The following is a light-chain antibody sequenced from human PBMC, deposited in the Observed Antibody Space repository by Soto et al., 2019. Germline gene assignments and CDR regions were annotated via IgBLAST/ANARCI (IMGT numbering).Light chain of an antibody. CDR2: DAS. J-gene: IGKJ4*01. V-gene: IGKV3-11*01. CDR3: QQRSNWPPN. CDR1: QSVSSY. Sequence: EIVLTQSPATLSLSPGERATLSCRASQSVSSYLAWYQQKPGQAPRLLIYDASNRGTGIPARFSGSGSGTDFTITISSLEPEDFAVYYCQQRSNWPPNFGGGTKVEIK.